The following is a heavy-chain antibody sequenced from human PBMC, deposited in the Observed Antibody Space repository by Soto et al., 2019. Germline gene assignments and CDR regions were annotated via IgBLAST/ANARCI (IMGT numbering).Heavy chain of an antibody. CDR2: IFQSGST. V-gene: IGHV4-4*02. D-gene: IGHD6-19*01. J-gene: IGHJ5*02. CDR3: ARGRGRYSSGWSWFDP. Sequence: KNSETLDLTCGVSGGTIRSPDGWTWVRQPPGKGLEWIGEIFQSGSTNYTPSLESRVTISVDKSKNQFSLTLTSVTAADTAVYFCARGRGRYSSGWSWFDPWGQGILVTVSS. CDR1: GGTIRSPDG.